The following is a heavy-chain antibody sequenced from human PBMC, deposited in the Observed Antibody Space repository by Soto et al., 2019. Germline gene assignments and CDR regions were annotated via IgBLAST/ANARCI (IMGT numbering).Heavy chain of an antibody. CDR3: AKLSNTYLSCTSTSYPYEEL. J-gene: IGHJ4*02. V-gene: IGHV3-23*01. CDR1: GFTFSTYA. D-gene: IGHD2-2*01. Sequence: EVQLLESGGGLVQPGGSLRLSCAASGFTFSTYAMNWVRQAPGKGLEWVSTISGSGGSTSYADSVKGRFTISRDNSKNTMYLQMSSLRAEDTAIYFCAKLSNTYLSCTSTSYPYEELWGQGTLVTVSS. CDR2: ISGSGGST.